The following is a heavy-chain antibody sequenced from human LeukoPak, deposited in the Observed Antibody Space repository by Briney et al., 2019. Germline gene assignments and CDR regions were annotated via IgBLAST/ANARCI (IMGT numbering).Heavy chain of an antibody. D-gene: IGHD3-22*01. J-gene: IGHJ4*02. CDR1: GYIFTGYY. V-gene: IGHV1-2*02. Sequence: GASVKVSCKTSGYIFTGYYMHWVRQAPGQGLEWMGWTNPNTGGTNYAQKFQGRVTMTSDTSISTAYMELSSLRSDDTAVYYCARAPMIVVVFPPRLDFWGQGTLVTVSS. CDR3: ARAPMIVVVFPPRLDF. CDR2: TNPNTGGT.